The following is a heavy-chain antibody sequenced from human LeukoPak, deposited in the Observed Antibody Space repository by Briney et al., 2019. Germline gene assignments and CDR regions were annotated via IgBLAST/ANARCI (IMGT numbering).Heavy chain of an antibody. CDR1: GGSISSGGYY. V-gene: IGHV4-30-2*01. CDR3: ARAGVRYCSGGSCYSWGRVSDY. Sequence: SQTLSLTCTVSGGSISSGGYYWSWIRQPPGKGLEWIGYIYHSGSTNYNPSLKSRVTISVDTSKNQFSLKLSSVTAADTAVYYCARAGVRYCSGGSCYSWGRVSDYWGQGTLVTVSS. D-gene: IGHD2-15*01. CDR2: IYHSGST. J-gene: IGHJ4*02.